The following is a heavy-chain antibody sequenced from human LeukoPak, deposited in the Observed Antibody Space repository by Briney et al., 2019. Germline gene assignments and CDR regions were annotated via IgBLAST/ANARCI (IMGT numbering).Heavy chain of an antibody. J-gene: IGHJ4*02. CDR2: ISGSGGST. CDR3: AKDFWSGPLYYFDY. V-gene: IGHV3-23*01. CDR1: GLTFSTSG. Sequence: PGGSLRLSCTASGLTFSTSGFNWVRQAPGMGLEWVSAISGSGGSTYYADSVKGRFTISRDNSKNTLYLQMNSLRAEDTAVYYCAKDFWSGPLYYFDYWGQGTLVTVSS. D-gene: IGHD3-3*01.